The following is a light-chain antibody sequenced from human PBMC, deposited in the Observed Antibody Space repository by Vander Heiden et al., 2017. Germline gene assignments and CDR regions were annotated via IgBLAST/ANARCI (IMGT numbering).Light chain of an antibody. V-gene: IGKV3-20*01. CDR2: GAS. CDR3: QQYGSSPLT. Sequence: EVVLPRSPGTLSLSPGERATLSCRASQSVSISYLAWYQQKPGQAPRLLIYGASSRATGIPDRFSGSGSGTDFTLTISRLEPEDFAVYYCQQYGSSPLTFGGGPKVEIK. J-gene: IGKJ4*01. CDR1: QSVSISY.